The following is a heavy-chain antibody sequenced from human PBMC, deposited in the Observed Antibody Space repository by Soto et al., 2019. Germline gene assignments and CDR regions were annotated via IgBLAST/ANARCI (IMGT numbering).Heavy chain of an antibody. CDR1: GFTFSSYT. V-gene: IGHV3-48*01. CDR2: ISSSGETI. CDR3: ATRYCSGGNCIDS. Sequence: EVQLVESGGRLVQPGASLRLSCAASGFTFSSYTMNWVRQAPGKGLEWISYISSSGETIYYADSMKGRFTISRDNAKNSLYLQVNSLRADDTAVYYCATRYCSGGNCIDSWGQGTLVTVSS. D-gene: IGHD2-15*01. J-gene: IGHJ4*02.